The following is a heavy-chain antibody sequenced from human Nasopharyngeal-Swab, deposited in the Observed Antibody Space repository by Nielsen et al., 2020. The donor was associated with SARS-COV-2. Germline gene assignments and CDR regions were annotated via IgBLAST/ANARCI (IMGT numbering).Heavy chain of an antibody. CDR1: GFTFSDYY. Sequence: GGSLRLSCAASGFTFSDYYMSWIRQAPGKGLEWVSYISSSGSTIYYADSAKGRFTISRDNAKNSLYLQMNSLRAEDTAVYYCARDRAIFGVETVGYWGQGTLVTVSS. J-gene: IGHJ4*02. V-gene: IGHV3-11*01. CDR3: ARDRAIFGVETVGY. D-gene: IGHD3-3*01. CDR2: ISSSGSTI.